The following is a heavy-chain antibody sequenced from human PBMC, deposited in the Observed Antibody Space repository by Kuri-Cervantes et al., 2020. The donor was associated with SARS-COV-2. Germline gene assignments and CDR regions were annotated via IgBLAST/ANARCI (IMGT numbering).Heavy chain of an antibody. CDR1: GGTFSSYA. Sequence: ASVKVSCKASGGTFSSYAVTWVRQAPGRGLEWMGRIIPLFGTTIYAEKFRGRVTLTADKSTNTAYMELSSLRSEDTAVYYCARPYCTSSTCYDGTFDSWGQGTLVTVSS. D-gene: IGHD2-2*01. CDR3: ARPYCTSSTCYDGTFDS. J-gene: IGHJ4*02. CDR2: IIPLFGTT. V-gene: IGHV1-69*06.